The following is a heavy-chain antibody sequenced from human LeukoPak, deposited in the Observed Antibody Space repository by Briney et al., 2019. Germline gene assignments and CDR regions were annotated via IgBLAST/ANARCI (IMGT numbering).Heavy chain of an antibody. CDR2: ISYDGSNK. Sequence: GGSLRLSCAASGFTFSSYAMHWVRQAPGKGLEWVAVISYDGSNKYYADSVKGRFTISRGNSKNTLYLQMNSLRAEDTAVYYCARGKSEWFGELLSNYFDYWGQGTLVTVSS. D-gene: IGHD3-10*01. J-gene: IGHJ4*02. CDR3: ARGKSEWFGELLSNYFDY. V-gene: IGHV3-30-3*01. CDR1: GFTFSSYA.